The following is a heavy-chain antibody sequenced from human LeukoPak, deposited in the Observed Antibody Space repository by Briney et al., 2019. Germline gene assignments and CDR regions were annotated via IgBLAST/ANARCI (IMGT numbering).Heavy chain of an antibody. Sequence: GGSLRLSCAASGFTFSSYSMNWVRQAPGKGLEWVSSISSSSSYIYYADSVKGRFTISRDDAKNSLYLQMNSLRAEDTAVYYCARDGGRRGDYWGQGTLVTVSS. CDR1: GFTFSSYS. D-gene: IGHD3-16*01. J-gene: IGHJ4*02. CDR2: ISSSSSYI. CDR3: ARDGGRRGDY. V-gene: IGHV3-21*01.